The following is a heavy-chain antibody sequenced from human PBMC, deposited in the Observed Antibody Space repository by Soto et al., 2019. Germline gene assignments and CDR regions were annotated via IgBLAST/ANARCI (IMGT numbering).Heavy chain of an antibody. CDR2: IYYSGST. D-gene: IGHD5-18*01. J-gene: IGHJ6*02. V-gene: IGHV4-31*03. CDR3: ARDILPSRGYSYGYYGMHV. Sequence: PSETLSLTCTVSGGSISSGGYYWSWIRQHPGKGLEWIGYIYYSGSTYYNPSLKSRVTISVDTSKNQFSLKLSSVTAADTAVYYCARDILPSRGYSYGYYGMHVWGQGTTVTVSS. CDR1: GGSISSGGYY.